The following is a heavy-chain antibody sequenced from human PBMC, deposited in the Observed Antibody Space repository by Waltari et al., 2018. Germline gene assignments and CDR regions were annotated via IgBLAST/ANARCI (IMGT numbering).Heavy chain of an antibody. CDR2: INLFGDT. CDR3: AKEADYPFPHFDH. V-gene: IGHV3-43*01. D-gene: IGHD4-17*01. J-gene: IGHJ4*02. Sequence: EVQLVQSGAVAAQPGGSLSLPCPASRFPFGHFTLHWVRQSPGQGLEWVSFINLFGDTNYADPVKGRFAISRDNSKSSVYLNIHDATFEDAGLYFCAKEADYPFPHFDHWGQGALVTVSS. CDR1: RFPFGHFT.